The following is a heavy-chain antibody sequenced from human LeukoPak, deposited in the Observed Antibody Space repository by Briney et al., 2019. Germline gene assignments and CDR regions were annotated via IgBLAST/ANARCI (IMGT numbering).Heavy chain of an antibody. D-gene: IGHD3-3*01. J-gene: IGHJ6*03. CDR2: IIPIFGTA. Sequence: AASVKVSCKASGGTFSSYAISWVRQAPGQGLEWMGGIIPIFGTANYAQKFQGRVTITTDESTSTAYMELSSLRSEDTAVYYCARQWLEWSGSYYSYYYMDGWGKGTTVTVSS. CDR3: ARQWLEWSGSYYSYYYMDG. CDR1: GGTFSSYA. V-gene: IGHV1-69*05.